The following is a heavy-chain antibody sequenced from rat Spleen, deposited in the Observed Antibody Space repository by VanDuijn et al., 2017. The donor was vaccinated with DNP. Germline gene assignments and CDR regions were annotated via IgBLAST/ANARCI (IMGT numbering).Heavy chain of an antibody. V-gene: IGHV5S10*01. CDR2: IIYDGSRT. D-gene: IGHD1-11*01. CDR1: GFTFSSFP. J-gene: IGHJ3*01. CDR3: ATGVYGGYEDWFAN. Sequence: EVQLVESGGGLVQPGRSMKLSCTASGFTFSSFPMAWVRQAPTKGLEWVATIIYDGSRTYYRDSVKGRFTISRDNSKNTQYLQMDSLRSEDTATYYCATGVYGGYEDWFANWGQGTLVTVSS.